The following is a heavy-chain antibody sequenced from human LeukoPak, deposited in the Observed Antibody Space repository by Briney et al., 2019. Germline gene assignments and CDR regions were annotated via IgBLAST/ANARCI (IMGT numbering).Heavy chain of an antibody. CDR2: IYYSGST. V-gene: IGHV4-30-4*01. CDR1: GGSVSSGDYY. D-gene: IGHD3-9*01. Sequence: SQTLSLTCTVSGGSVSSGDYYWSWIRQPPGKGLEWIGYIYYSGSTYHNPSLKSRVTISVDTSKNQFSLKLSSVTAADTAVYYCARDPNYDILTGYYKGGPYWGQGTLVTVSS. J-gene: IGHJ4*02. CDR3: ARDPNYDILTGYYKGGPY.